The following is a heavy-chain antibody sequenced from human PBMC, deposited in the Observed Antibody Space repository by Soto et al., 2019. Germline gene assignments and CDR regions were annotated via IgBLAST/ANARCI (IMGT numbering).Heavy chain of an antibody. J-gene: IGHJ4*02. D-gene: IGHD5-18*01. CDR1: GGSISSGGYY. V-gene: IGHV4-31*03. CDR3: AREITAMDAFDY. CDR2: IYDSGGT. Sequence: QVQLQESGPGLVKPSQTLSLTCTVSGGSISSGGYYWSWIRQHPGKGLEWIGYIYDSGGTYYNPSLKSRVTISVDTSKNQFALKLSSVTAADTAVYYCAREITAMDAFDYWGQGTLVTVSS.